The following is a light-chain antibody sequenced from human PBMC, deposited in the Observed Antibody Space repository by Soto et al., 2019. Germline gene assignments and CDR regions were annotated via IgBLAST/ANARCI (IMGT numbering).Light chain of an antibody. Sequence: QSVLTQTPSASGTPGQRVNISCSGSSSNIGSNYVYWYQQLPGTAPKLLIYRNNQRPSGVPDRFSGSKSGTSASLAISGLRSEDEANYYCAASDDTLSGVVFGGGTKLTVL. V-gene: IGLV1-47*01. CDR3: AASDDTLSGVV. CDR2: RNN. J-gene: IGLJ3*02. CDR1: SSNIGSNY.